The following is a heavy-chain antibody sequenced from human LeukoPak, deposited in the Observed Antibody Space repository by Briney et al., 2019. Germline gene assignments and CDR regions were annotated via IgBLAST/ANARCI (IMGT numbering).Heavy chain of an antibody. V-gene: IGHV4-39*07. D-gene: IGHD4-17*01. CDR3: ARHGDYDDP. Sequence: SGTLSLTCTVSGGSLSSSSYYWGWIRKPPGRGLEWIGSIYYSGSTYYNPSLKSRVTISVDRSKNQFSLKLSSVTAADTAVYYCARHGDYDDPWGQGTLVTVSS. CDR1: GGSLSSSSYY. J-gene: IGHJ5*02. CDR2: IYYSGST.